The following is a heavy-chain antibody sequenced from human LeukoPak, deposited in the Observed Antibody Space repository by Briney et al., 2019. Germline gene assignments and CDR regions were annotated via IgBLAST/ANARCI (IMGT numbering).Heavy chain of an antibody. CDR1: GGSFSGYY. Sequence: SETLSLTCAVYGGSFSGYYWSWIRQPPGKGLEWIGEINHSGSTNYNPSLKSRVTISVDTSKNQFSLKLSSVTAADTAVYYCARGGGLYCSSTSCYRTGAKDYWGQGTLVTVSS. V-gene: IGHV4-34*01. CDR3: ARGGGLYCSSTSCYRTGAKDY. D-gene: IGHD2-2*01. CDR2: INHSGST. J-gene: IGHJ4*02.